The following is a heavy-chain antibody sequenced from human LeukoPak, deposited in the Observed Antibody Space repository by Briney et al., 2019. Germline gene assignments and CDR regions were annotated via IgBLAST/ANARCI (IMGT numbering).Heavy chain of an antibody. CDR1: GGSISSSSYY. Sequence: SETLSLTCTVSGGSISSSSYYWGWIRQPPGKGLEWIGSIYYSGSTYYNPSLKSRVTISVDTSKNQFSLKLSSVTAADTAVYYCASTSPGIVVIPAAIDYWGQGTLVTVSS. CDR2: IYYSGST. D-gene: IGHD2-2*02. J-gene: IGHJ4*02. V-gene: IGHV4-39*01. CDR3: ASTSPGIVVIPAAIDY.